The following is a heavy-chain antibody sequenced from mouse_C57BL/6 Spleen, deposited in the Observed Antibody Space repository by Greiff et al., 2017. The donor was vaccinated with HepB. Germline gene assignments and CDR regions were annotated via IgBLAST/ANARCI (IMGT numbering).Heavy chain of an antibody. CDR3: ARDGNYRYFDV. D-gene: IGHD2-1*01. CDR1: GYSITSGYY. CDR2: ISYDGSN. Sequence: EVQLQQSGPGLVKPSQSLSLTCSVTGYSITSGYYWNWIRQFPGNKLEWMGYISYDGSNNYNPSLKNRISITRDTSKNQFFLKLNSVTTEDTATYYCARDGNYRYFDVWGTGTTVTVSS. V-gene: IGHV3-6*01. J-gene: IGHJ1*03.